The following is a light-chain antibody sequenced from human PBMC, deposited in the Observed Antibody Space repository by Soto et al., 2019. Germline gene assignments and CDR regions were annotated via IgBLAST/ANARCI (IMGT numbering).Light chain of an antibody. Sequence: QSVLTQPPSTSGTPGQRVTMSCSGSNSNIGSNTVYWYQQLPGTAPNLLIHSDNQRPSGVPDRFSASKSGTSASLAISGLQSEDEADYYCAAWDDSRSGLVVFGGGTQLTVL. CDR1: NSNIGSNT. CDR2: SDN. J-gene: IGLJ2*01. V-gene: IGLV1-44*01. CDR3: AAWDDSRSGLVV.